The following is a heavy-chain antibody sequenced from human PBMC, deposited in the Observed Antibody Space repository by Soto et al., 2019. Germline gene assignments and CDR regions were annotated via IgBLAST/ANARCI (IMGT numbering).Heavy chain of an antibody. J-gene: IGHJ4*02. D-gene: IGHD6-19*01. CDR1: GYTLTGHDIGHD. CDR3: ARQYGYSSGFFDY. V-gene: IGHV1-8*01. CDR2: MSPNSGST. Sequence: ASVKVSCKASGYTLTGHDIGHDINWVRQATGQGLEWMGWMSPNSGSTGYAQKFQGRVTMTRDTSMSTAYMELSSLRSGDTAVYYCARQYGYSSGFFDYWGQGTPVTVSS.